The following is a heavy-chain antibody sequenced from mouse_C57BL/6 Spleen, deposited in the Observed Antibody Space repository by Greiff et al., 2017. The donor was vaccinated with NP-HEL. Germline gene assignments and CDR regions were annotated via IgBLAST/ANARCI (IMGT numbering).Heavy chain of an antibody. Sequence: VQLQQSGPGLVKPSQSLSLTCSVTGYSITSGYYWNWIRQFPGNKLEWMGYISYDGSNNYNPSLKNRISITRDTSKNQFFLKLNSVTTEDTATYYCARGYGNYFAYWGQGTLVTVSA. V-gene: IGHV3-6*01. D-gene: IGHD2-1*01. CDR2: ISYDGSN. J-gene: IGHJ3*01. CDR3: ARGYGNYFAY. CDR1: GYSITSGYY.